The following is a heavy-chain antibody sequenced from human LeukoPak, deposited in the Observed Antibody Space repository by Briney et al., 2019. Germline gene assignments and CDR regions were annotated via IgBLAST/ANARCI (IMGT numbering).Heavy chain of an antibody. J-gene: IGHJ4*02. V-gene: IGHV3-23*01. D-gene: IGHD3-9*01. CDR3: ANWFHVDY. Sequence: GGSLRLSCAGSGFTFNSDAVSWVRQAPGKGLEWVSFISGSGDSPKYADSVKGRFTMSRDNSKNVVYLLMNNLRVEDTAVYYCANWFHVDYWGQGTLVTVSS. CDR1: GFTFNSDA. CDR2: ISGSGDSP.